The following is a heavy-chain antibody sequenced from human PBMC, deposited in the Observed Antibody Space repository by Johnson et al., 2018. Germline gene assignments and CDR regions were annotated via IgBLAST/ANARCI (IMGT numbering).Heavy chain of an antibody. CDR2: ISGSGGST. J-gene: IGHJ6*03. CDR1: GFTFSSYA. CDR3: AKGSGSAHYYMDV. V-gene: IGHV3-23*04. Sequence: VQLVQSGGGLVQPGGSLRVSCAASGFTFSSYAMSWVRQAPGRGLEWVSDISGSGGSTFYADSVKGRFTISRDNSKNTVYVQINSLRAEETAVYYCAKGSGSAHYYMDVWGKGTTVTVSS.